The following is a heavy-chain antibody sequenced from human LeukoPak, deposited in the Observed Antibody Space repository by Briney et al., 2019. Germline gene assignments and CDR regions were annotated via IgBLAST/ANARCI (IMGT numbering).Heavy chain of an antibody. CDR1: GGSISSYY. J-gene: IGHJ4*02. CDR2: IYYSGST. CDR3: ARDDNWHFDY. Sequence: SETLSLTCTVSGGSISSYYWSWIRQPPGKGLEWIGYIYYSGSTNYNPSLKSRVTISVDTSKNQFSLKLSSVTAADMAVYYCARDDNWHFDYWGQGTLVTVSS. D-gene: IGHD1-20*01. V-gene: IGHV4-59*01.